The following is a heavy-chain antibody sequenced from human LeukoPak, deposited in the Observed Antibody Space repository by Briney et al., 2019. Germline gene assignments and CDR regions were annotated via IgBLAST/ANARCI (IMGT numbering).Heavy chain of an antibody. Sequence: GGSLRLSCAASGFTFSSYSMNWVRQAPGKGLEWVSSISSSSYIYYADSVKGRFTISRDNAKNSLYLQMNSLRAEDTAVYYCARDRAVAGTTSGAFDIWGQGTMVTVSS. V-gene: IGHV3-21*01. CDR1: GFTFSSYS. J-gene: IGHJ3*02. CDR3: ARDRAVAGTTSGAFDI. D-gene: IGHD6-19*01. CDR2: ISSSSYI.